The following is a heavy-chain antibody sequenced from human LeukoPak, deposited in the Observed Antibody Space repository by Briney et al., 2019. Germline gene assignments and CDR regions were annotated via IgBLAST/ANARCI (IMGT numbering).Heavy chain of an antibody. CDR3: ARDVGPGDY. V-gene: IGHV3-11*01. J-gene: IGHJ4*02. Sequence: GGSLRLSRAASGFTFSDHYMSWIRQAPGKGLEWVSYISSSGSNIYYVDPVKGRFTISRDNAKNSLSLQMSSLRAEDTAVYYCARDVGPGDYWGQGTLVTVSS. CDR2: ISSSGSNI. CDR1: GFTFSDHY.